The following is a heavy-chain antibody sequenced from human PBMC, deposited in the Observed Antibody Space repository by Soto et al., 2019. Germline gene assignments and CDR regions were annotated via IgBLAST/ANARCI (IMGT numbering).Heavy chain of an antibody. CDR3: AKPQSLAYDSSGYYSDY. CDR1: GFTFSSYG. J-gene: IGHJ4*02. D-gene: IGHD3-22*01. CDR2: ISYDGSNK. V-gene: IGHV3-30*18. Sequence: GGSLRLSCAASGFTFSSYGMHWVRQAPGKGLEWVAVISYDGSNKYYADSVKGRFTISRDNSKNTLYLQMNSLRAEDTAVYYCAKPQSLAYDSSGYYSDYWGQGTLVTVSS.